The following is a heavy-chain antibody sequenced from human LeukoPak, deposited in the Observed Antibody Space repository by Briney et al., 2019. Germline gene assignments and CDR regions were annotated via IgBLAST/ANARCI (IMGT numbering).Heavy chain of an antibody. CDR2: VGSSGSPT. D-gene: IGHD3-22*01. J-gene: IGHJ6*02. CDR1: GFAFSSYN. V-gene: IGHV3-48*02. CDR3: ARRPYSDTSGRLSDV. Sequence: GGSLRLSCAASGFAFSSYNMNWVRQAPGKGLEWISYVGSSGSPTHYADSVGGRFTISRDNAKNSLYLQMNSLRDEDTAVYFCARRPYSDTSGRLSDVWGQGTTVTVSS.